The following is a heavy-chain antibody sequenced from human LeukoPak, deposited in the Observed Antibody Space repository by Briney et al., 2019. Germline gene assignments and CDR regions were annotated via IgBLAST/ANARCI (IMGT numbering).Heavy chain of an antibody. CDR3: ARGRVARSPYFDY. V-gene: IGHV4-34*01. CDR1: GGSFSGYY. J-gene: IGHJ4*02. CDR2: IYHSGST. Sequence: SETLSLTCAVYGGSFSGYYWSWIRQPPGKGLEWIGEIYHSGSTNYNPSLKSRVTISVDTSKNQFSLRLRSVTAADTAVYYCARGRVARSPYFDYWGQGTLVTVSS.